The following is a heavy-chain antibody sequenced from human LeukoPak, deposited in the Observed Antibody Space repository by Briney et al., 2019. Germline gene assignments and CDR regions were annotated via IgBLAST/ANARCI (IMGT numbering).Heavy chain of an antibody. CDR1: GGSFSGYY. CDR3: ARIGNCSSTSCYGGAFDI. J-gene: IGHJ3*02. V-gene: IGHV4-34*01. D-gene: IGHD2-2*01. CDR2: INHSGST. Sequence: SETLSLTCAVYGGSFSGYYWSWIRQPPGKGLEWIGAINHSGSTNYNPSLKSRVTISVDTSKNQFSLKLSSVTAADTAVYYCARIGNCSSTSCYGGAFDIWGQGTMVTVSS.